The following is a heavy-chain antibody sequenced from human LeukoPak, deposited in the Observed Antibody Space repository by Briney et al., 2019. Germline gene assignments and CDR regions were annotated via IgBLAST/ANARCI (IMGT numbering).Heavy chain of an antibody. D-gene: IGHD3-3*01. CDR3: ARDSPAYYDFWSGYYNGGVSRPQDY. J-gene: IGHJ4*02. CDR1: GFTLSDYY. Sequence: PGGSRRLSCVVSGFTLSDYYMNCNRQAPGGRLEWVSYISSRGSTINYADSVKGRFTISRDNAKNSLYLQMNTLRAEDTAVYYCARDSPAYYDFWSGYYNGGVSRPQDYWGQGTLVTVSS. V-gene: IGHV3-11*04. CDR2: ISSRGSTI.